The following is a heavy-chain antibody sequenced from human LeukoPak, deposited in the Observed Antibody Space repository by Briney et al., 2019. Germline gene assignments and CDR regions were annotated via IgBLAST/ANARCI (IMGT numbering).Heavy chain of an antibody. J-gene: IGHJ4*02. D-gene: IGHD3-10*01. V-gene: IGHV1-69*13. CDR2: IIPIFGTA. Sequence: SVKVSCKASGGTFSSYAISWVRQAPGQGLEWMGGIIPIFGTANYAQKFQGRVTITADESTSTAYMELSSLRSEDTAVYYCARSLYGSGSYSPDYWAREPWSPSPQ. CDR3: ARSLYGSGSYSPDY. CDR1: GGTFSSYA.